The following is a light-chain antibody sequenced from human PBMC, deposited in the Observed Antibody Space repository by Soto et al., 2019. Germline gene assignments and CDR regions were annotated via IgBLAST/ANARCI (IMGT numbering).Light chain of an antibody. CDR2: DAS. J-gene: IGKJ1*01. Sequence: DIQMTHSPSTLAASVGDRVTITCRSSQSISSWVAWYQQKPGKAPKLLIYDASSLKSGVPFRFSGSGSGTEFTLTISSLQPDDFATYYCQQYNSYRWTLGQGTKVDIK. V-gene: IGKV1-5*01. CDR1: QSISSW. CDR3: QQYNSYRWT.